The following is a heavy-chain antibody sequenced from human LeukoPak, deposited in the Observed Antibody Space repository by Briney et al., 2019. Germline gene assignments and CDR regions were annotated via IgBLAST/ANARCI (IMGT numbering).Heavy chain of an antibody. V-gene: IGHV3-48*03. CDR2: ISSSGSTI. Sequence: PGGSLRLSCGASGFTFSSYDMHWVRRAPGKGLEWVSYISSSGSTIYYADSVKGRFTISRDNAKNSLYLQMNSLRAEDTAVYYCARALGSSEDFGPWGQGTLVTVSS. CDR3: ARALGSSEDFGP. CDR1: GFTFSSYD. J-gene: IGHJ5*02. D-gene: IGHD6-13*01.